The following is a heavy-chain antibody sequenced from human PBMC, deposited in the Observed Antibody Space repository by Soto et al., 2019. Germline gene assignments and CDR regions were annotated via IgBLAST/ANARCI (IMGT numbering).Heavy chain of an antibody. J-gene: IGHJ4*02. CDR1: GGTFSPYT. D-gene: IGHD3-10*01. V-gene: IGHV1-69*08. CDR3: TRDWEITVSTWSFGGF. CDR2: IIPFHGVT. Sequence: QVQLVQSGAEVKKPGYSVKVSCKASGGTFSPYTINWVRQAPGQGIEWMGRIIPFHGVTNYAQKFQARVTITADKPTSTADMELSGLRVEDTAMYYCTRDWEITVSTWSFGGFWGRGTLVTVSS.